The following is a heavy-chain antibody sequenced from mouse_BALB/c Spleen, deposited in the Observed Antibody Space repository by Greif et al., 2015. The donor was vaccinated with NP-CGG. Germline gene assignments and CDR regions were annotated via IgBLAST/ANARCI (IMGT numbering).Heavy chain of an antibody. CDR2: IYYSGTI. D-gene: IGHD2-10*01. CDR1: GISITTGNYR. Sequence: EVKLVESGPGLVKPSQTVSLTCTATGISITTGNYRWSWIRQFPGNKLEWIGYIYYSGTITYNPSLTSRTTITRDTSKNQFFLEMNSLTAEDTATYYCARGGFLPYYFDYWGQGTTLTVSS. J-gene: IGHJ2*01. CDR3: ARGGFLPYYFDY. V-gene: IGHV3-5*02.